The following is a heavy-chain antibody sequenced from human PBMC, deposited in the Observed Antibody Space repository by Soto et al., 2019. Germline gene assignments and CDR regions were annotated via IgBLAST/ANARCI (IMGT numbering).Heavy chain of an antibody. CDR3: ARFRGHGYYNF. V-gene: IGHV3-11*01. Sequence: QVQLVESGGGLVKPGGSLRLSCAASGFTLSDYYMTWIRQAPGKGLEWVSDISISGTTIHYADSVRGRFTISRDNAKNSLWLQMNSLRAEDTAVYYCARFRGHGYYNFWGQGTLVTVSS. D-gene: IGHD3-9*01. CDR2: ISISGTTI. CDR1: GFTLSDYY. J-gene: IGHJ4*02.